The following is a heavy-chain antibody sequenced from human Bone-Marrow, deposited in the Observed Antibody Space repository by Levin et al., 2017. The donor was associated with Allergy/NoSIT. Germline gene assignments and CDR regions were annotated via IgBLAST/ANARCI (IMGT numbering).Heavy chain of an antibody. Sequence: GGSLRLSCAASGFTFSSYNMNWVRQAPGKGLEWVSYISNSGGTTYYADSVRGRFTISRDNAKNSLYLQMSSLRDEDTAMYYCARESAGSYFYFWGQGTLVTVSS. V-gene: IGHV3-48*02. D-gene: IGHD3-10*01. CDR2: ISNSGGTT. CDR1: GFTFSSYN. CDR3: ARESAGSYFYF. J-gene: IGHJ4*02.